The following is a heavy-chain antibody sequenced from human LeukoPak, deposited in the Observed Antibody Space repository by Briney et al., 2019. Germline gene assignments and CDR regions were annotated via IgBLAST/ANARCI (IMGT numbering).Heavy chain of an antibody. CDR3: ARSDGYPYYFDY. Sequence: PGGSLRLSCAASGFTFSSYAMSWVRQSPGKGLEWVSAISGNGGSTYYADSVKGRFTISRHNSKNTLYLQMNSLRAEDTAVYYCARSDGYPYYFDYWGQGTLVTVSS. J-gene: IGHJ4*02. CDR1: GFTFSSYA. V-gene: IGHV3-23*01. D-gene: IGHD5-24*01. CDR2: ISGNGGST.